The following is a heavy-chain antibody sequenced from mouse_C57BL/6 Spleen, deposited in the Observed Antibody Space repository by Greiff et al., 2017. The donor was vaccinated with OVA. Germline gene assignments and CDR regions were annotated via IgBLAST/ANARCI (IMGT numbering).Heavy chain of an antibody. CDR3: ARGGYDSEGPWFAY. CDR2: IDPSDSET. J-gene: IGHJ3*01. D-gene: IGHD2-3*01. CDR1: GYTFTSYW. V-gene: IGHV1-52*01. Sequence: QVQLQQPGAELVRPGSSVKLSCKASGYTFTSYWMHWVKQRPIQGLEWIGNIDPSDSETHYNQKFKDKATLTVDKSSSTAYMQLSSLTSEDSAVYYCARGGYDSEGPWFAYWGQGTLVTVSA.